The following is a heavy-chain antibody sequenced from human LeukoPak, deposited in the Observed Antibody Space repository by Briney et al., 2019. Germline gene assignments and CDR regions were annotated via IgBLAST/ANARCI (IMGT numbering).Heavy chain of an antibody. V-gene: IGHV3-48*01. CDR2: ISSSSNVI. Sequence: PGGSLRLSCAASGFTFNSYAFNWVRQAPGKGLEWVSYISSSSNVIYYTDSVKGRFTISRDNARNLLSLQRNSLRAEDTAVYYCARGDPIYDFWSGGDYWGQGSLVTVSS. J-gene: IGHJ4*02. CDR1: GFTFNSYA. CDR3: ARGDPIYDFWSGGDY. D-gene: IGHD3-3*01.